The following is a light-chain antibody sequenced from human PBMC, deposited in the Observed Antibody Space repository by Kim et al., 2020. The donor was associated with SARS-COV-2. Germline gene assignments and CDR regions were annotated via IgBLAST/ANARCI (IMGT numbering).Light chain of an antibody. CDR1: QSISSY. J-gene: IGKJ2*01. V-gene: IGKV1-39*01. CDR3: QQSYSSVT. CDR2: AAS. Sequence: LAASVGDMVTITCRASQSISSYLNWYQQKPGKAPKLLIYAASSLQSGVPSRFSGSGSGTDFTLTISSLQPEDFATYYCQQSYSSVTFGQGTKLEI.